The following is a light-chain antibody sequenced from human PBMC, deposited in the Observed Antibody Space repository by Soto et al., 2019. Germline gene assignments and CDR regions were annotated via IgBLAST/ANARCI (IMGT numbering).Light chain of an antibody. Sequence: QSVLTQPASVSGSPGQSITISCTGTSSDVGGYNYVSWYQQHPGKAPKLMIYDVSNRPSGVSKRFSGSKSGNTASLTISGLQAEDEADYYCISYTSSSTPVVFGGGTKLTVL. CDR2: DVS. J-gene: IGLJ2*01. V-gene: IGLV2-14*01. CDR3: ISYTSSSTPVV. CDR1: SSDVGGYNY.